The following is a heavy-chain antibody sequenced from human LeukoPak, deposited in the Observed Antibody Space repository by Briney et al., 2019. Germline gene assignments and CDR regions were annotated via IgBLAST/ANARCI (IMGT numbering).Heavy chain of an antibody. CDR1: GITFGDSA. CDR2: IRSKGYGETT. CDR3: TTWDGSGWYYFDY. Sequence: GRSLRLSCTASGITFGDSAMSWVRQAPGKGLEWVGFIRSKGYGETTEYAASVKGRFTVSRDDSKSIAYLQMNSLTTEDTAIYYCTTWDGSGWYYFDYWGQGTLVTVSS. J-gene: IGHJ4*02. V-gene: IGHV3-49*04. D-gene: IGHD6-19*01.